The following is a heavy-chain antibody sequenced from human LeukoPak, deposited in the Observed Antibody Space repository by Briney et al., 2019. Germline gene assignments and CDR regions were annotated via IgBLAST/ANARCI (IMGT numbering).Heavy chain of an antibody. J-gene: IGHJ2*01. CDR2: INPSGGST. CDR1: GYTFTSYD. V-gene: IGHV1-46*01. D-gene: IGHD2-15*01. CDR3: SRDQVAVTPDDWYFDL. Sequence: GASVKVSCKASGYTFTSYDINWVRQATGQGLEWMGIINPSGGSTSYAQKFQGRVTMTRDMSTSTVYMELSSLRSEDTAVYYCSRDQVAVTPDDWYFDLWGRGTLVTVSA.